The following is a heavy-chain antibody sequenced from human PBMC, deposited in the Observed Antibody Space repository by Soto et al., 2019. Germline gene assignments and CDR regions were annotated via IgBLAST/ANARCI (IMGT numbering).Heavy chain of an antibody. D-gene: IGHD1-1*01. V-gene: IGHV2-5*02. CDR3: AHRLSYNWNDGNFDY. CDR2: IYWDDDK. CDR1: GFSHSTSGVG. J-gene: IGHJ4*02. Sequence: QITLKESGPTLVKPTQTLTLTCTFSGFSHSTSGVGVGWIRQPPGKALEWLALIYWDDDKRYSPSLKSRLTITKDTSKNQVVLTMTNMDPVDTATYYCAHRLSYNWNDGNFDYWGQGTLVTVSS.